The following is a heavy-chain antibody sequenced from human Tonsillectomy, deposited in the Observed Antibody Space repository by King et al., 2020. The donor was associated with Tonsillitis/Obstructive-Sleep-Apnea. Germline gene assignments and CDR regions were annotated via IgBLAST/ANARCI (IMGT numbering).Heavy chain of an antibody. CDR2: ISYDGSNK. V-gene: IGHV3-30-3*01. D-gene: IGHD5-18*01. CDR3: ARESGIQLWSTPPDSFDI. CDR1: GFTVSNYA. J-gene: IGHJ3*02. Sequence: VQLVESGGGVVQPGRSLTLSCAASGFTVSNYAMHWVRQAPGKGLEWVAVISYDGSNKYYADSVKGRFTISRDNSKNTLYLQMNSLRAEDTAVYYCARESGIQLWSTPPDSFDIWGQGTMVTVSS.